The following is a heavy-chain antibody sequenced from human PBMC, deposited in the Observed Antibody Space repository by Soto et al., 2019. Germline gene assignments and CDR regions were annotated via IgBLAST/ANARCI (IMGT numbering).Heavy chain of an antibody. D-gene: IGHD7-27*01. CDR2: MSPKTANT. J-gene: IGHJ5*01. Sequence: ASVKPSCKASGYAFTSYDISWVRQTAGQGLEWMGWMSPKTANTGYAQKFQDRVTMTRSTSISTAYMELSSLTSEDTAVYYCTGGPPNWGFDSWGQGTLVTVSS. V-gene: IGHV1-8*01. CDR3: TGGPPNWGFDS. CDR1: GYAFTSYD.